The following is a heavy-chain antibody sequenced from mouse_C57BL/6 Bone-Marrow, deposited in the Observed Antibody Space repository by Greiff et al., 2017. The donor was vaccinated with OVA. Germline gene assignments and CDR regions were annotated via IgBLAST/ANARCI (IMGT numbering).Heavy chain of an antibody. CDR1: GFSLTSYA. Sequence: QVQLKESGPGLVAPSQSLSITCTVSGFSLTSYAISWVRQPPGKGLEWLGVIWTGGGTNYNSALKSRLSISQDNSKSQVFLQMNSLQTDDTATYYCASITTVVGTRDYFYAMDTWGQGTSDTASS. V-gene: IGHV2-9-1*01. D-gene: IGHD1-1*01. CDR3: ASITTVVGTRDYFYAMDT. J-gene: IGHJ4*01. CDR2: IWTGGGT.